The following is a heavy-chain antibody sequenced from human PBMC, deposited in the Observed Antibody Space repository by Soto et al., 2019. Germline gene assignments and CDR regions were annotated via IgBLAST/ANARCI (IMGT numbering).Heavy chain of an antibody. CDR2: ISYNGGYE. J-gene: IGHJ6*02. Sequence: QVQLVESGGGVVQPGRSLRLSCVASGFTFSGYALHWVRQAPGKGLEWVALISYNGGYEYQVEAVKGRFTISRDNSKNTVYLQMDNLRAEDTAVYYCARGGGGYHYYGMDVWGQGTAVTVSS. CDR1: GFTFSGYA. CDR3: ARGGGGYHYYGMDV. V-gene: IGHV3-30*04. D-gene: IGHD1-26*01.